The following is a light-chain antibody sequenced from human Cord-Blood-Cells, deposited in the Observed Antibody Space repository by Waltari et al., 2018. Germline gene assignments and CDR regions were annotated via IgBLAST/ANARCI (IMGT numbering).Light chain of an antibody. CDR3: SSYTSSSTYV. V-gene: IGLV2-14*01. Sequence: QSALTQPASVSRSPGQPLTLSCTGTSSDVGGYNYVSWYQQHPGKAPKLMIYEVSNRPSGVSNRFSGSKSGNTASLTISGLQAEDEADYYCSSYTSSSTYVFGTGTKVTVL. CDR2: EVS. J-gene: IGLJ1*01. CDR1: SSDVGGYNY.